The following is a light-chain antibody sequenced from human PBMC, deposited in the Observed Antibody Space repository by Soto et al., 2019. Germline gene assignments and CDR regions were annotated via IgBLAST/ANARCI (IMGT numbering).Light chain of an antibody. CDR3: SSYTSSSLYV. J-gene: IGLJ1*01. CDR1: SSDVGGYNY. Sequence: QSALPQPASVSGSPGQSITISCTGTSSDVGGYNYVSWYQQHPGKAPKLMIYDVSNRPSGVSNRFSGSKSGNTASLTISGLQAEDEADYYCSSYTSSSLYVFGTGTKVTV. V-gene: IGLV2-14*01. CDR2: DVS.